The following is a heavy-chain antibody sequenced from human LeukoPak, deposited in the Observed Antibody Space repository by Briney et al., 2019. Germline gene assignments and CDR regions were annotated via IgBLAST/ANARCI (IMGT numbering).Heavy chain of an antibody. CDR1: GFTVSSNY. CDR3: ARERRNSNTVWFDY. CDR2: IYSGGST. V-gene: IGHV3-53*01. J-gene: IGHJ4*02. D-gene: IGHD4-11*01. Sequence: GGSLRLSCAASGFTVSSNYMSWVRQAPGKGLEWVSVIYSGGSTYYADSVKGRFTISRDNSKNTLYLQMNSLRAEDTAVYYCARERRNSNTVWFDYWGQGTLVTVSS.